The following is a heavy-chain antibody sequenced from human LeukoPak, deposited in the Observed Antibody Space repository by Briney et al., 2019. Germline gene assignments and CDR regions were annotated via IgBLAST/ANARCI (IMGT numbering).Heavy chain of an antibody. D-gene: IGHD3-10*01. CDR3: ARRTYYYGSGSYGGNAYFDY. J-gene: IGHJ4*02. V-gene: IGHV5-51*01. CDR2: IYPGDSDT. Sequence: GESLKISCKGSGYSFTSYWIGWVRQMPGKGLEWMGIIYPGDSDTRYSPSFQGRVTVSADKSISTAYLQWSSLKASDTAMYYCARRTYYYGSGSYGGNAYFDYWGQGTLVTVSS. CDR1: GYSFTSYW.